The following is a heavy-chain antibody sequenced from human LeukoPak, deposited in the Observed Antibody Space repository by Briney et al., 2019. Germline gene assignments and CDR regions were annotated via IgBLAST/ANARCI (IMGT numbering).Heavy chain of an antibody. J-gene: IGHJ6*02. Sequence: GGSLRLSCAASGFTLSSYGMHWVRQAPGKGLEWVAVISYDGSNKWYADSAKGRFTISRDNSKNTLYVQMNSLRSEDTAVYYCAKEWLRFSFYYYGMDVWGQGTTVTVSS. CDR3: AKEWLRFSFYYYGMDV. D-gene: IGHD5-12*01. CDR1: GFTLSSYG. CDR2: ISYDGSNK. V-gene: IGHV3-30*18.